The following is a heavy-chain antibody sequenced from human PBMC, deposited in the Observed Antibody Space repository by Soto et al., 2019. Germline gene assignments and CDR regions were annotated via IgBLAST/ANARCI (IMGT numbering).Heavy chain of an antibody. V-gene: IGHV4-30-2*01. D-gene: IGHD3-10*01. J-gene: IGHJ5*02. CDR2: IYHSGST. CDR1: GGSIGSGGYS. CDR3: ARVPGP. Sequence: PSETLSPTCAVSGGSIGSGGYSWSWIRQPPGKGLEWIGYIYHSGSTYYNPSLKSRVTISVDRSKNQFSLKLSSVTAADTAVYYCARVPGPWGQGTLVTVSS.